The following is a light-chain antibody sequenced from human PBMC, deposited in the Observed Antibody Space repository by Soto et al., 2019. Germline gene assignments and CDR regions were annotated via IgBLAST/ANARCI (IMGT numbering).Light chain of an antibody. CDR2: EVY. V-gene: IGLV2-8*01. J-gene: IGLJ2*01. Sequence: QSVLTQPPSASGSPGQSVTISCTGTSTDIGGYNYVSWYQQQPGKAPTLLIYEVYKRPSGVPDRFSGSTSGNTASLTVAGLQGDDEADYSCTSFARSKDPCVVFGGGTKLTVL. CDR1: STDIGGYNY. CDR3: TSFARSKDPCVV.